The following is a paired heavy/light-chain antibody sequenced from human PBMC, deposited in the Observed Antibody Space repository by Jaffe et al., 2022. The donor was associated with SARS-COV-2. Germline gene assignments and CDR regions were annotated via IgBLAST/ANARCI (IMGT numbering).Heavy chain of an antibody. CDR2: ISYDGSNK. V-gene: IGHV3-30*18. Sequence: QVQLVESGGGVVQPGRSLRLSCAASGFTFSSYGMHWVRQAPGKGLEWVAVISYDGSNKYYADSVKGRFTISRDNSKNTLYLQMNSLRAEDTAVYYCAKEVDTKAKYYYYGMDVWGQGTTVTVSS. CDR3: AKEVDTKAKYYYYGMDV. D-gene: IGHD2-2*01. CDR1: GFTFSSYG. J-gene: IGHJ6*02.
Light chain of an antibody. J-gene: IGLJ2*01. CDR1: SLRSYY. V-gene: IGLV3-19*01. Sequence: SSELTQDPAVSVALGQTVRITCQGDSLRSYYASWYQQKPGQAPVLVIYGKNNRPSGIPDRFSGSSSGNTASLTITGAQAEDEADYYCNSRDSSGNPNVVFGGGTKLTVL. CDR3: NSRDSSGNPNVV. CDR2: GKN.